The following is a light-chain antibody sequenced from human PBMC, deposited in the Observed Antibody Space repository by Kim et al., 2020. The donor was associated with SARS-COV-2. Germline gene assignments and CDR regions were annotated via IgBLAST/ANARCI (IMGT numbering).Light chain of an antibody. J-gene: IGLJ1*01. CDR1: SSAVGGYNY. Sequence: GQSITISCTGTSSAVGGYNYVSWYQQHPGKAPNLMIYDVSNRPSGVSNRFSGSKSGNTASLTISGLQAEDEADYYCSSYTSSSTNVFGTGTKVTVL. CDR2: DVS. CDR3: SSYTSSSTNV. V-gene: IGLV2-14*03.